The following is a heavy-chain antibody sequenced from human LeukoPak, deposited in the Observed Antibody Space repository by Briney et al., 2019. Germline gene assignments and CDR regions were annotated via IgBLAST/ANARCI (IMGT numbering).Heavy chain of an antibody. CDR2: INPDSGGT. V-gene: IGHV1-2*02. D-gene: IGHD3-16*01. CDR1: GYTFTDYY. Sequence: ASLKVSCKASGYTFTDYYMHWVRQAPGQGLEWMGWINPDSGGTNYPQKFQGRVTMTRDTSISTAYMDLSSLRSDDTAVYYCASGAIGGGAFDIWGQGTMVTVSS. CDR3: ASGAIGGGAFDI. J-gene: IGHJ3*02.